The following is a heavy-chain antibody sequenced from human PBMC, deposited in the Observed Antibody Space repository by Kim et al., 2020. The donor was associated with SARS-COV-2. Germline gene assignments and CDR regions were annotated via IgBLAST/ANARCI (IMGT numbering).Heavy chain of an antibody. CDR2: ITGSSGKT. V-gene: IGHV3-23*01. D-gene: IGHD6-19*01. Sequence: GGSLRLSCAASGFSFSNYAMSWVRQAPGKGPEWVSVITGSSGKTHYADSVKGRFTISRDNSKNTLYLAMNSLRAEDTAVYYCVKRTSGSYLIDYWGQGTPVTVSS. J-gene: IGHJ4*02. CDR1: GFSFSNYA. CDR3: VKRTSGSYLIDY.